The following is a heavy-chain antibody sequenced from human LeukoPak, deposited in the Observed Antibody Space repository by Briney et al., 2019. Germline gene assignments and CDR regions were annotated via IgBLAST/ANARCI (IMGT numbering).Heavy chain of an antibody. CDR2: IYYSGST. Sequence: SETLSLTCTVSGGSISSGGYYWSWIRQHPGKGLEWIGYIYYSGSTYYSPSLKSRVTISVDTSKNQFSLKLSSVTAADTAVYYCARTYTAMGPPDYWGQGTLVTVSS. D-gene: IGHD5-18*01. CDR3: ARTYTAMGPPDY. J-gene: IGHJ4*02. V-gene: IGHV4-31*03. CDR1: GGSISSGGYY.